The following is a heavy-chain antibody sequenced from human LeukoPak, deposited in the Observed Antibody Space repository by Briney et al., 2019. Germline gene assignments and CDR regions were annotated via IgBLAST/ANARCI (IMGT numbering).Heavy chain of an antibody. CDR1: GFTFSSYW. D-gene: IGHD3-22*01. V-gene: IGHV3-9*01. Sequence: GGSLRLSCAASGFTFSSYWMHWVRQAPGKGLEWVSGISWNSGSIGYADSVKGRFTISRDNAKNSLYLQMNSLRAEDTALYYCAKDFARYYHDSSGYYDPRGDYYYGMDVWGQGTTVTVSS. CDR3: AKDFARYYHDSSGYYDPRGDYYYGMDV. CDR2: ISWNSGSI. J-gene: IGHJ6*02.